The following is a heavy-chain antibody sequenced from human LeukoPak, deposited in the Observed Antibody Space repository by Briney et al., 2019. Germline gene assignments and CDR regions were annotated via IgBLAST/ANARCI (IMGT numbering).Heavy chain of an antibody. V-gene: IGHV3-23*01. J-gene: IGHJ3*02. Sequence: GGSLRLSCAASGFTFSSYGMSWVRQAPGKGLEWVSSISGSGGTTYYADSVKGRFSISRDNSKNTLYLQMNSLRADDTAVYSCAKDPPTVMANAFHIWGQGTMVTVSS. CDR2: ISGSGGTT. CDR1: GFTFSSYG. CDR3: AKDPPTVMANAFHI. D-gene: IGHD5-18*01.